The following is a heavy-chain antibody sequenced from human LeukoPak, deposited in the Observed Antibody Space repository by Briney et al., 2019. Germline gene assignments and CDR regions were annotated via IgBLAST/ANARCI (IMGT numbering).Heavy chain of an antibody. J-gene: IGHJ6*02. Sequence: SETLSLTCTVSGGSISSYYWSWIRQPPGKGLEWIGYIYYSGSTNYNPSLKSRVTISVDTSKNQFSLKLNSVTAADTAVYYCARNPSYDILTGYSDYYGMDVWGQGTTVTVPS. CDR3: ARNPSYDILTGYSDYYGMDV. CDR2: IYYSGST. D-gene: IGHD3-9*01. CDR1: GGSISSYY. V-gene: IGHV4-59*01.